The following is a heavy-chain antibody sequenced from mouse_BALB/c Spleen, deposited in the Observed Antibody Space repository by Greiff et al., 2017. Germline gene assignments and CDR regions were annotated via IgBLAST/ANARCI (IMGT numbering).Heavy chain of an antibody. V-gene: IGHV5-6-5*01. J-gene: IGHJ4*01. Sequence: EVKLMESGGGLVKPGGSLKLSCAASGFTFSSYAMSWVRQTPEKRLEWVASISSGGSTYYPDSVKGRFTISRDNARNILYLQMSSLRSEDTAMYYCARRDYDGYAMDYWGQGTSVTVSS. CDR1: GFTFSSYA. CDR3: ARRDYDGYAMDY. CDR2: ISSGGST. D-gene: IGHD2-4*01.